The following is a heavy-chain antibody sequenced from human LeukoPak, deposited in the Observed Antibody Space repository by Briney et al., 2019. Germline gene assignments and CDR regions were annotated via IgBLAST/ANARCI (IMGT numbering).Heavy chain of an antibody. J-gene: IGHJ4*02. D-gene: IGHD5-18*01. Sequence: SVKVSCKASGGTFSSYAISWVRQAPGQGLEWMGRIIPIFGTANYAQKFQGRVTITTDESTSTAYMELSSRRSEDTAVYYCARDLEYSYAGFDYWGQGTLVTVSS. CDR1: GGTFSSYA. V-gene: IGHV1-69*05. CDR3: ARDLEYSYAGFDY. CDR2: IIPIFGTA.